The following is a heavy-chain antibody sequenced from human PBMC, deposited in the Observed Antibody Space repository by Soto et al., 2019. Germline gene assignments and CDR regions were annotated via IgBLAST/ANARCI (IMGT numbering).Heavy chain of an antibody. D-gene: IGHD3-3*01. Sequence: EVQLVESGGGLVQPGRSLRLSCAASGFTFDDYAMHWVRQAPGKGLEWVSGLSWNSGSIGYADSVKGRFNISRDNAKTSLYLQMNSLRAEDTALYYCEKDPTHFGVLPGFDYWGQGTLVTVSS. CDR3: EKDPTHFGVLPGFDY. CDR2: LSWNSGSI. CDR1: GFTFDDYA. J-gene: IGHJ4*02. V-gene: IGHV3-9*01.